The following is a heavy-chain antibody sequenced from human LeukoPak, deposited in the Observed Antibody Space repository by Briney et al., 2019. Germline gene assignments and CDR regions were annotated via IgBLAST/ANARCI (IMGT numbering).Heavy chain of an antibody. CDR1: GYTFTSYY. CDR3: ARDPGATRYMDV. Sequence: ASVTVSFKASGYTFTSYYMHRVRQAPGQGLEWMGIINPSGGSTSYAQKFQGRVTMTRDTSTSTVYMELSSLRSEDTAVYYCARDPGATRYMDVWGKGTTVTISS. D-gene: IGHD1-26*01. J-gene: IGHJ6*03. V-gene: IGHV1-46*01. CDR2: INPSGGST.